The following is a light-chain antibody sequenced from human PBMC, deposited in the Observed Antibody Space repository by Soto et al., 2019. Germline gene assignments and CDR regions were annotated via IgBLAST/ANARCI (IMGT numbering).Light chain of an antibody. Sequence: EIVLTQSPATLSLSPGETATLSCRASQSVSGYIGWYQQKPGQAPRLLIYADSNRATGIPARFSGSGSGTDFTLTISSLEPEDFAVYYCQQYGSSLTFGGGTKVDI. V-gene: IGKV3-11*01. CDR1: QSVSGY. CDR2: ADS. J-gene: IGKJ4*01. CDR3: QQYGSSLT.